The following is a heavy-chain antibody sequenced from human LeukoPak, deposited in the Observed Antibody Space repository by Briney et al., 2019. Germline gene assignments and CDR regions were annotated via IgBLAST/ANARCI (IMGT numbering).Heavy chain of an antibody. Sequence: GGSLRLSCAASGFTFDDYAMSWVRQTPGKGLERVSGTNWDGGRTGYADSVKGRFTISRDNAKNSLYLQMNSLRAEDTAVYYCARVSSSSWYVRGWYWFDPWGQGTLVTVSS. J-gene: IGHJ5*02. CDR2: TNWDGGRT. D-gene: IGHD6-13*01. CDR3: ARVSSSSWYVRGWYWFDP. V-gene: IGHV3-20*04. CDR1: GFTFDDYA.